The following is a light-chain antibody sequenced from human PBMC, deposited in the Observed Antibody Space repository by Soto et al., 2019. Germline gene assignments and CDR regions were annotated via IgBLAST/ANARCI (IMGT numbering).Light chain of an antibody. J-gene: IGKJ2*01. CDR1: QSVSSSY. CDR2: GAS. CDR3: QQYGMSPPYT. Sequence: EIVLTQSPGTLSLSPGERATLSCRAGQSVSSSYLAWYQQKPGQAPRLLIYGASSRATGIPDRLSGSGSGKDFTLTISRLVPEDLGVYCCQQYGMSPPYTFVQGTKLEIK. V-gene: IGKV3-20*01.